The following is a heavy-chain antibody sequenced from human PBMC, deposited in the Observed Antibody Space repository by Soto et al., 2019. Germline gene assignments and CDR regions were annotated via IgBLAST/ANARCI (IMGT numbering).Heavy chain of an antibody. CDR2: INPNSGGT. CDR3: ASASRSYYYYGMDV. Sequence: GASVKVSCKASGYSFTGYYMHCVRQAPGQGLEWMGWINPNSGGTNYAQKFQGWVTMTRDTSISTAYMELSRLRSDDTAVYYCASASRSYYYYGMDVWGQGTTVTVSS. CDR1: GYSFTGYY. J-gene: IGHJ6*02. V-gene: IGHV1-2*04.